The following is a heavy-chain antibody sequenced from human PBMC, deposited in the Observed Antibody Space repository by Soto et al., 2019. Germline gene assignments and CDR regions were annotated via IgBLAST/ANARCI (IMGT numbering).Heavy chain of an antibody. CDR2: IYHSGST. CDR1: GGSISSGGYS. V-gene: IGHV4-30-2*01. J-gene: IGHJ4*02. D-gene: IGHD6-19*01. CDR3: ARVRSGWGIDY. Sequence: QLHLQESGSGLVKPSQTLSLTCAVSGGSISSGGYSWSWIRQPPGKGLNYIGYIYHSGSTYYNPPLKSRVTISVDRSKNQFSLKLSSVTAADTAVYYCARVRSGWGIDYWGQGTLVTVSS.